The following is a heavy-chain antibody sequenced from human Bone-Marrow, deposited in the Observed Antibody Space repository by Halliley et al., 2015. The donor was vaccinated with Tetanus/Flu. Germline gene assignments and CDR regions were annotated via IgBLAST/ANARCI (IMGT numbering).Heavy chain of an antibody. J-gene: IGHJ4*02. D-gene: IGHD3-16*01. Sequence: QVQLVQSGAEVKKPGASMKVSCKASGYSFNDYGITWMRQAPGQGPEWMGWISAYNGNTKYSERLQGRLVMTTDTSTSTAYMELRSLRSGDTAVYYCARGQAGGTFGASDYWGQGTLVTVSS. CDR1: GYSFNDYG. CDR3: ARGQAGGTFGASDY. V-gene: IGHV1-18*01. CDR2: ISAYNGNT.